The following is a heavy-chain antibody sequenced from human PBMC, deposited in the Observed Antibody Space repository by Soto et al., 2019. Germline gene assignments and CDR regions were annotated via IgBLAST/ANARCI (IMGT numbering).Heavy chain of an antibody. CDR1: GGSINSYW. J-gene: IGHJ4*02. CDR2: VYSSGTT. V-gene: IGHV4-4*07. CDR3: ARDIGSYAYAEGY. Sequence: PSETLSLTCSVSGGSINSYWWSWIRQPAGKGLEWIGRVYSSGTTDYNPSLNSRATMSVETSKSQFSLKLTSVTAADTAVYYCARDIGSYAYAEGYWGQGIHVTVYS. D-gene: IGHD2-2*01.